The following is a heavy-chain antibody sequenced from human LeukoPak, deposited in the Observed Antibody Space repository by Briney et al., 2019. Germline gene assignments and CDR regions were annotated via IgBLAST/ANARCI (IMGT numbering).Heavy chain of an antibody. CDR3: ARVYGNYYDSSGYWYFDL. D-gene: IGHD3-22*01. J-gene: IGHJ2*01. Sequence: PSETLSLTCAVSGGSISSGGYSWSWIRQPPGKGLEWIGYIYHSGSTYYNPSLKSRVTISVDRSKNQFSLKPSSVTAADTAVYYCARVYGNYYDSSGYWYFDLWGRGTLVTVSS. V-gene: IGHV4-30-2*01. CDR2: IYHSGST. CDR1: GGSISSGGYS.